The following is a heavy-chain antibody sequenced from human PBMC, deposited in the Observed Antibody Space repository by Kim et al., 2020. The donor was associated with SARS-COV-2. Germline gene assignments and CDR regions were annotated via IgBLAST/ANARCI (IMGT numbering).Heavy chain of an antibody. J-gene: IGHJ4*02. D-gene: IGHD3-22*01. Sequence: DTVKGRFTISRDNAKNSLYLQMNSLRAEDTAVYYCARDRRDDSSGYYHDYWGQGTLVTVSS. CDR3: ARDRRDDSSGYYHDY. V-gene: IGHV3-11*01.